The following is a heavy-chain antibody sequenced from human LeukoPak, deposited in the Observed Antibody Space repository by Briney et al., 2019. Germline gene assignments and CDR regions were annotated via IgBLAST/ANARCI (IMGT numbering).Heavy chain of an antibody. V-gene: IGHV3-15*01. D-gene: IGHD2-15*01. CDR3: TTGAASPADTTMDV. J-gene: IGHJ6*02. CDR1: GFTFSSYS. CDR2: IKSKTDGGTT. Sequence: GGSLRLSCTASGFTFSSYSLNWVRQAPGKGLEWVGRIKSKTDGGTTDYAAPVKGRFTISRDDSKNTLYLQMNSLKTEDTAVYYCTTGAASPADTTMDVWGQGTTVTVSS.